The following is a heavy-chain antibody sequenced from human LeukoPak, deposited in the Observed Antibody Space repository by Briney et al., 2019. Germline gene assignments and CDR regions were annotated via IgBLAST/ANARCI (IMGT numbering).Heavy chain of an antibody. CDR2: IRYDGSNK. CDR1: GFTFSSYG. V-gene: IGHV3-30*02. D-gene: IGHD3-10*01. J-gene: IGHJ3*02. CDR3: AKLWFGEPDAFDI. Sequence: PGGSPRLSCAASGFTFSSYGMHWVRQAPGKGLEWVAFIRYDGSNKYYADSVKGRFTISRDNSKNTLYLQMNSLRAEDTAVYYCAKLWFGEPDAFDIWGQGTMVTVSS.